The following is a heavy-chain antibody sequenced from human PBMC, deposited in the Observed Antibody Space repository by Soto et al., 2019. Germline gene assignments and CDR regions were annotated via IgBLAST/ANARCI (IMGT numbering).Heavy chain of an antibody. V-gene: IGHV4-30-2*01. CDR1: GGSISSGGYS. CDR3: ARVPGP. J-gene: IGHJ5*02. CDR2: IYHSGST. Sequence: SSETLSLTCAVSGGSISSGGYSWSWIRQPPGKGLEWIGYIYHSGSTYYNPPLKSRVTISVDRSKNQFSLKLSSVTAADTAVYYWARVPGPWGQGTLVTVSS.